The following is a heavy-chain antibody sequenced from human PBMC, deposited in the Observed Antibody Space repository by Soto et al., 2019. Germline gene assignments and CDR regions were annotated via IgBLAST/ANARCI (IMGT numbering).Heavy chain of an antibody. V-gene: IGHV1-8*01. CDR3: ASSGSRGYNGIDY. D-gene: IGHD5-12*01. CDR1: EKTFTSNE. Sequence: QVQLVQSGAEVKKPGASVKVSCKASEKTFTSNEISWVRQATGQRLEWMGWMKPNSGNTGYAQKFQDRVTMTRNTSTRTAYMELSSLRSEDTAVYYCASSGSRGYNGIDYWGQGTLVTVSS. CDR2: MKPNSGNT. J-gene: IGHJ4*02.